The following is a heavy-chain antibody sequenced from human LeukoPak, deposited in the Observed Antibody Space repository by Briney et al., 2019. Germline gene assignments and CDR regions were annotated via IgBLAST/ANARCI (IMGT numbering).Heavy chain of an antibody. J-gene: IGHJ4*02. D-gene: IGHD3-10*01. CDR1: GFTFSSYS. V-gene: IGHV3-48*01. CDR3: ARDGPHYYGSGSFDY. Sequence: QPGGSLRLSCAASGFTFSSYSMNWVRQAPGKGLEWVSYISSSSSTIYYADSVKGRFTISRDNAKNSLYLQMNSLRAEDTAVYYCARDGPHYYGSGSFDYWGQGTLVTVSS. CDR2: ISSSSSTI.